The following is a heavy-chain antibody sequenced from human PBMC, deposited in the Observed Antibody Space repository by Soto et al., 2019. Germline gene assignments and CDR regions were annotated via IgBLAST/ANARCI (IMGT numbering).Heavy chain of an antibody. V-gene: IGHV3-73*02. CDR1: GFTFSGSA. Sequence: EVQLVESGGGLVQPGGSLKLSCAASGFTFSGSAMHRVRQASGKGLEWVGHIRGKANSYATAYAVSVKGKFIISRDDSRNTAYLQMNSLKTEDTAVYYCARGIYDFWSGHPKGLDYWGQGTVVTVSS. CDR3: ARGIYDFWSGHPKGLDY. J-gene: IGHJ4*02. D-gene: IGHD3-3*01. CDR2: IRGKANSYAT.